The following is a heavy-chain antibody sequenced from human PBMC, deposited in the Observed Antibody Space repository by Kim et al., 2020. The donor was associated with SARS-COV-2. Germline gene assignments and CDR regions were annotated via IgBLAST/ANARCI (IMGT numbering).Heavy chain of an antibody. Sequence: HSGKGRFTISRDNSKNPLYLQMNSLRAEYTAVYYCAKGLVVIITAWFDPWGQGTLVTVSS. D-gene: IGHD3-9*01. CDR3: AKGLVVIITAWFDP. J-gene: IGHJ5*02. V-gene: IGHV3-23*01.